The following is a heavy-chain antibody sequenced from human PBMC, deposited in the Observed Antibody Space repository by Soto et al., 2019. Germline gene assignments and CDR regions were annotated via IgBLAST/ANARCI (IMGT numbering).Heavy chain of an antibody. J-gene: IGHJ4*02. V-gene: IGHV3-23*01. CDR2: ISSGGSS. CDR3: ARAIAGDFFDY. D-gene: IGHD6-13*01. Sequence: GSLRLSCAASGFTFSSYAMNWVRQAPGKGLEWVSTISSGGSSYYAVSVKGRFSISRDNSKNTLFLQMNSLRAEDTAVYYCARAIAGDFFDYWGQGTLGTSPQ. CDR1: GFTFSSYA.